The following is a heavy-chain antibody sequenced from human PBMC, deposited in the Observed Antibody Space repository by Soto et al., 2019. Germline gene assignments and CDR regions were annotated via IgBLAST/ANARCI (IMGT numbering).Heavy chain of an antibody. CDR2: ITSGGTT. CDR1: GFTFSSYE. V-gene: IGHV3-48*03. Sequence: PGGSLRLSCTASGFTFSSYEMTWVRQAPGKGLEWISYITSGGTTYYADSAKCRFTTSRDNANNSLYLHLNSLTAEDTAIYYCARVLYATWSSFDYWGQGTLVTVSS. J-gene: IGHJ4*02. D-gene: IGHD1-26*01. CDR3: ARVLYATWSSFDY.